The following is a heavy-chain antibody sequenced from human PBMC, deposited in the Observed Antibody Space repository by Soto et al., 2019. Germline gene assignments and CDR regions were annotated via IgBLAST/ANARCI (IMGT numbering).Heavy chain of an antibody. Sequence: PGGSLRLSCAASGFTFSSYAMSWVRQAPGKGLEWVSAISGSGGSTYYADSVKGRFTISRDNSKNTLYLQMNSLRAEDTAVYYCAKDEGYCSSTSCYALDYWGQGTLVTVSS. CDR2: ISGSGGST. CDR3: AKDEGYCSSTSCYALDY. D-gene: IGHD2-2*01. CDR1: GFTFSSYA. V-gene: IGHV3-23*01. J-gene: IGHJ4*02.